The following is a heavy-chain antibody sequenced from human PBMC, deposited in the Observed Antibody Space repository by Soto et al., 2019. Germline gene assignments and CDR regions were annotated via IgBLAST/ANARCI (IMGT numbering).Heavy chain of an antibody. V-gene: IGHV6-1*01. CDR3: ARVAAYCGGDCYPPDYFDY. J-gene: IGHJ4*02. Sequence: SQTLSLTCAISGDSVSSNSAAWNWIRQSPSRGLEWLGRTYYRSKWYNDYAVSVKSRITINPDTSKNQFSLQLNSVTPEDTAVYYCARVAAYCGGDCYPPDYFDYWGQGTLVTVS. CDR1: GDSVSSNSAA. D-gene: IGHD2-21*02. CDR2: TYYRSKWYN.